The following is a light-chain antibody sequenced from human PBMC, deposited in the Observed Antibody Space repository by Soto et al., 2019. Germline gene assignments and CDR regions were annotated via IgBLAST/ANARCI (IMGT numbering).Light chain of an antibody. CDR2: DIT. CDR3: CSYAGRYSWV. J-gene: IGLJ3*02. CDR1: SSDVGGYDD. Sequence: QSALTQPRSVSGSPGQSVTISCTGTSSDVGGYDDVSWYQQHPGIAPQLILYDITKRPSGVPDRFSGSKSGNTASLTSSGLKAEDEADYYCCSYAGRYSWVFGGGTKLTVL. V-gene: IGLV2-11*01.